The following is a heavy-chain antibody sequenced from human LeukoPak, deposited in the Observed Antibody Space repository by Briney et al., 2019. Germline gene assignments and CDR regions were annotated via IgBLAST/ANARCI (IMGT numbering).Heavy chain of an antibody. Sequence: GGSLRLSCAASGFTFSSYGMRWVRQAPGKGLEWVAVISYDGSNKYYADSVKGRFTISRDNSKNTLYLQMNSLRAEDTAVYYCAKDDDSSGYYGYWGQGTLVTVSS. V-gene: IGHV3-30*18. CDR3: AKDDDSSGYYGY. J-gene: IGHJ4*02. CDR2: ISYDGSNK. D-gene: IGHD3-22*01. CDR1: GFTFSSYG.